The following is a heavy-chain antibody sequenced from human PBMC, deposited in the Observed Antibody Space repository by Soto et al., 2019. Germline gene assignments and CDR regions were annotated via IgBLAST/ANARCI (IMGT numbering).Heavy chain of an antibody. CDR3: ARGFWEEAGTRWLDP. Sequence: ASVKVSCKASGYTFTSYAMHWVRQAPGQRLEWMGWVNAGNGNTKYSQKFQGRVTITRDTSASTAYMELSSLRSEETAVYYCARGFWEEAGTRWLDPWGQGNLVTVS. J-gene: IGHJ5*02. V-gene: IGHV1-3*01. D-gene: IGHD6-13*01. CDR1: GYTFTSYA. CDR2: VNAGNGNT.